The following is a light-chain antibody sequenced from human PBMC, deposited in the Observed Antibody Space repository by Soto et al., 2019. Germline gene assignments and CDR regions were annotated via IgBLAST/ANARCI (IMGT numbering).Light chain of an antibody. V-gene: IGLV2-8*01. CDR2: EVS. J-gene: IGLJ2*01. Sequence: QSALTQPSSASGSPGQSVTISCTGTSSDIGGYSYVSWYQQHPGKAPKLMIYEVSKRPSGVPDRFSGSRSGYTASLTVSGLQAEDEADYYCSSYAGSNNLLFGGGTKVTVL. CDR3: SSYAGSNNLL. CDR1: SSDIGGYSY.